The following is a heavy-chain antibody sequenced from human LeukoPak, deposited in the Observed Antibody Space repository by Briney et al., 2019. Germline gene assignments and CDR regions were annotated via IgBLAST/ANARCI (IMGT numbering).Heavy chain of an antibody. CDR3: AKALTPAAMMHDAFDI. Sequence: TGGSLRLSRAASGFTFDDYAMHWVRQAPGKGLEWVSGISWNSGSIGYADSVKGRFTISRDNAKNSLYLQMNSLRAEDTALYYCAKALTPAAMMHDAFDIWGQGTMVTVSS. CDR1: GFTFDDYA. J-gene: IGHJ3*02. D-gene: IGHD2-2*01. CDR2: ISWNSGSI. V-gene: IGHV3-9*01.